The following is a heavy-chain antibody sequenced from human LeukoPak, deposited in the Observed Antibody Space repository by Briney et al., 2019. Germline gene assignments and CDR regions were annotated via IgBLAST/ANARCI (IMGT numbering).Heavy chain of an antibody. CDR2: ISSSSSFI. CDR1: GFTFSDYS. J-gene: IGHJ3*02. CDR3: ARGIDYGANWDAFDI. Sequence: GGSLRLSCAASGFTFSDYSMNWVRQAPGKGLEWVSYISSSSSFIYYADSVRGRFTISRDNAKNSLYLKMNSLRAEDTAVYYCARGIDYGANWDAFDIWGQGTMVTVSS. D-gene: IGHD4-23*01. V-gene: IGHV3-48*01.